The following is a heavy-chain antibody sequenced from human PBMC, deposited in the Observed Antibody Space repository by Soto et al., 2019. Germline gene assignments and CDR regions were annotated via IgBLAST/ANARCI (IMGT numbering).Heavy chain of an antibody. Sequence: GASVKVSCKASGGTFSSYAISWVRQAPGQGLEWMGGIIPIFGTANYAQKFQGRVTITADKSTSTAYMELSSLRSEDTAVYYCARRALTGYYRLGYYYGMDVWGQGTTVTVS. J-gene: IGHJ6*02. V-gene: IGHV1-69*06. D-gene: IGHD3-9*01. CDR2: IIPIFGTA. CDR1: GGTFSSYA. CDR3: ARRALTGYYRLGYYYGMDV.